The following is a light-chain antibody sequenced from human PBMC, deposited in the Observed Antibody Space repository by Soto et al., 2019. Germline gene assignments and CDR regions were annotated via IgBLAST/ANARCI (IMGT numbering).Light chain of an antibody. J-gene: IGKJ5*01. Sequence: DIQLTQSPAFLSASVGDRVTITCRASQGIDSYLAWYQQKPGKAPNLLIYAASTLQSGDPSRFSGSGSETDFTLTISSLQPEDCATFFCQQLNSYPITLGQGPRLEIK. CDR3: QQLNSYPIT. CDR1: QGIDSY. V-gene: IGKV1-9*01. CDR2: AAS.